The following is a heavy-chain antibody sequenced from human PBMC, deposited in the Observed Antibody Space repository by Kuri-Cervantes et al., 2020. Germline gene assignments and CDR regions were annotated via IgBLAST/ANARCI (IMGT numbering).Heavy chain of an antibody. V-gene: IGHV3-23*01. CDR1: GFTFSSYA. CDR2: ISGSGGST. CDR3: ARVGGYCSSTNCFGYYLDV. D-gene: IGHD2-2*01. Sequence: GGSLRLSCAASGFTFSSYAMSWVRQAPGKGLEWVSAISGSGGSTYYADSVKGRFTISRDNSKNTLHLQMNSLRAEDTAVYYCARVGGYCSSTNCFGYYLDVWGKGTTVTVSS. J-gene: IGHJ6*03.